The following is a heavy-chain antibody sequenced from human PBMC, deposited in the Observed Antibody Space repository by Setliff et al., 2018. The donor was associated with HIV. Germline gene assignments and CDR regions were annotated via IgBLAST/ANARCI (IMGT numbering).Heavy chain of an antibody. CDR3: ARAGRSGSYNHYYYYYMDV. CDR1: GYTLTELS. J-gene: IGHJ6*03. D-gene: IGHD1-26*01. CDR2: FDPEDGET. Sequence: EASVKVSCKISGYTLTELSIHWVRQAPGKGLEWMANFDPEDGETFYAQKFHDRVTMTRDTSTSTVYMELSSLRSEDTAVYYCARAGRSGSYNHYYYYYMDVWGKGTTVTVSS. V-gene: IGHV1-24*01.